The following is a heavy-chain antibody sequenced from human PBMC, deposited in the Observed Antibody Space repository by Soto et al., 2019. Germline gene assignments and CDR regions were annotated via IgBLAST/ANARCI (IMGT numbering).Heavy chain of an antibody. CDR2: ISGSASSI. Sequence: EVQLVESGGGLVQPGGSLRLSCAASGFNFRSYEMNWVRQAPGKGLEWVSFISGSASSIYYADSVKGRFTISRDNAKNSLYLQMNSLRAEDTAVYYCTRGRPGGWCVDRWGRGTRVNV. D-gene: IGHD2-15*01. CDR1: GFNFRSYE. CDR3: TRGRPGGWCVDR. J-gene: IGHJ2*01. V-gene: IGHV3-48*03.